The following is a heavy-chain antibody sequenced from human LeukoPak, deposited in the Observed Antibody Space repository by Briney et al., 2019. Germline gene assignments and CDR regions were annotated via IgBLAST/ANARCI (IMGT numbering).Heavy chain of an antibody. J-gene: IGHJ4*02. CDR2: ISYDGTYK. Sequence: PGRSLRLSCAASGFTFSSYGMHWVRQAPGKGLEGVAVISYDGTYKYYADSVKGRFTISRDNSMNTLYLQMNSLRAEDTAVYYCAKSGQNYYGSVWGQGTQVTVSS. D-gene: IGHD3-10*01. CDR3: AKSGQNYYGSV. V-gene: IGHV3-30*18. CDR1: GFTFSSYG.